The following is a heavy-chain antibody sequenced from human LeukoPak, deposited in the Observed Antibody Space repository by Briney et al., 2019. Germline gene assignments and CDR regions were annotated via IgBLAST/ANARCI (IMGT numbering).Heavy chain of an antibody. CDR3: ARDAFRYGDYFYYYYYMDV. CDR2: IKQDGSEK. J-gene: IGHJ6*03. D-gene: IGHD4-17*01. Sequence: GGSLRLSCAASGFTFSSYWMSWVRQAPGKGLEWVANIKQDGSEKYYVDSVKGRFTISRDNAKNSLYLQMNSLRAEDTAVYYCARDAFRYGDYFYYYYYMDVWGKGTTVTVSS. V-gene: IGHV3-7*01. CDR1: GFTFSSYW.